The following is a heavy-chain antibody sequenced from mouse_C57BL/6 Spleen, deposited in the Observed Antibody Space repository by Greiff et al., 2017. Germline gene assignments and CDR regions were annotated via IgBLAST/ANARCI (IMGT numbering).Heavy chain of an antibody. CDR2: ISDGGSYT. CDR3: ARAGDYGSSYGWYFDV. J-gene: IGHJ1*03. CDR1: GFTFSSYA. V-gene: IGHV5-4*03. D-gene: IGHD1-1*01. Sequence: EVKLVESGGGLVKPGGSLKLSCAASGFTFSSYAMSWVRQTPEKRLEWVATISDGGSYTYYPDNVKGRFTISRDNAKNNLYLQMSHLKSEDTAMYYCARAGDYGSSYGWYFDVWGTGTTVTVSS.